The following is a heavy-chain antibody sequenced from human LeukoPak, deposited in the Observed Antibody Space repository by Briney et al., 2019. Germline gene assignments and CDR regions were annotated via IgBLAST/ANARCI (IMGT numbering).Heavy chain of an antibody. CDR3: AKDGPGSGSYFPTPDY. CDR2: ISYDGSNK. CDR1: GFTFSSYG. Sequence: GGSLRLSCAASGFTFSSYGMHWVRQAPGKGLEWVAVISYDGSNKYYADSVKGRFTISSDNSKNTLYLQMNSLRAEDTAVYYCAKDGPGSGSYFPTPDYWGQGTLVTVSS. D-gene: IGHD1-26*01. J-gene: IGHJ4*02. V-gene: IGHV3-30*18.